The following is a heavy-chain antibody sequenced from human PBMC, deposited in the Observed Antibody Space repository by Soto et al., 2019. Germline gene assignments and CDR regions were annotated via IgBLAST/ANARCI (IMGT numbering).Heavy chain of an antibody. CDR1: GYTLTNYA. Sequence: QVQLVQSGAEVKKPGASVKVSCKASGYTLTNYAISWVLQAPGQGLEWMGWISAYNGNTNYAQKLQGRVTMTTDTSTSSASMELRSLRSDDTAVYYCARAWFGDFVYYFDYWGQGTLVTVSS. CDR2: ISAYNGNT. D-gene: IGHD3-10*01. V-gene: IGHV1-18*01. CDR3: ARAWFGDFVYYFDY. J-gene: IGHJ4*02.